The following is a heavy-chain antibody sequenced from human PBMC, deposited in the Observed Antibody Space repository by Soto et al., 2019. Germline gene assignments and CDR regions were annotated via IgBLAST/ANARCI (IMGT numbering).Heavy chain of an antibody. CDR2: HYSCGSP. CDR3: ARAGGYEGDYFDY. J-gene: IGHJ4*02. CDR1: GGSVSRGSYN. V-gene: IGHV4-61*01. D-gene: IGHD5-12*01. Sequence: SETVSLTCTVSGGSVSRGSYNCSWIRQPPGKGLEWMGYHYSCGSPSYNPSLKSRVTISVDTSKNQFSLKLSSVTAADTAVYYCARAGGYEGDYFDYWSQGTLVTVSS.